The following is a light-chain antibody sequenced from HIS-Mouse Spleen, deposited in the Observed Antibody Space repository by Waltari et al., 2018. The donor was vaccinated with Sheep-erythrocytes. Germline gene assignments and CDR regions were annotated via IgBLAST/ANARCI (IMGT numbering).Light chain of an antibody. CDR3: SSYTSSSTWV. J-gene: IGLJ3*02. CDR2: DVS. Sequence: QSALTQPASVSGSPGQSITIPCTGTRSHGGGYNYVPWYQQHPGKAPKLMIYDVSNRPSGVSNRFSGSKSGNTASLTISGLQAEDEADYYCSSYTSSSTWVFGGGTKLTVL. V-gene: IGLV2-14*03. CDR1: RSHGGGYNY.